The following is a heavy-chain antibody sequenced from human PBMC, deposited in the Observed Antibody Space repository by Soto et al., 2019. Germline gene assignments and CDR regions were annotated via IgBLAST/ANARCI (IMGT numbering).Heavy chain of an antibody. J-gene: IGHJ2*01. D-gene: IGHD2-15*01. CDR2: IIPKLGTA. V-gene: IGHV1-69*08. Sequence: GASVKVSCKASGGGNLRDYRTTWVRRAPGQGLEWMGRIIPKLGTANYAQNFQGRVTITADKSTSTAYMELSSLRSEDTAVYYCARARCSGGSCYSGRGLYWYFDLWGRGTLVTVSS. CDR1: GGGNLRDYR. CDR3: ARARCSGGSCYSGRGLYWYFDL.